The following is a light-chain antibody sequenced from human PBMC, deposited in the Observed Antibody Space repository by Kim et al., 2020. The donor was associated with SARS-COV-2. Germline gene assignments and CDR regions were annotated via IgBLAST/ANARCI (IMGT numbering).Light chain of an antibody. V-gene: IGLV2-8*01. Sequence: QSALTQPPSASGSPGQSVTISCTGTSSDIGGHNYVSWYQQHPGKVPKLMIYEVSKRPSGVPDRFSGSKSGNTASLSVSGLQAEDEADYYCTSYAANNNVVIGGGTKVTVL. CDR2: EVS. CDR3: TSYAANNNVV. J-gene: IGLJ3*02. CDR1: SSDIGGHNY.